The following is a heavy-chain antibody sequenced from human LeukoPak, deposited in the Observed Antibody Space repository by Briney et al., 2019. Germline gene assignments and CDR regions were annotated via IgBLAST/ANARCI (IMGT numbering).Heavy chain of an antibody. J-gene: IGHJ5*02. Sequence: GESLKISCKGSGYSFTSYWIGWVRQMPGKGLEWMGIIYPGDSDTRYSPSFQGQVTISADKSISTAYLQWSSLKASDTAMYYCARTLGIAAASNWFDPWGQGTLVTVSS. CDR3: ARTLGIAAASNWFDP. CDR1: GYSFTSYW. V-gene: IGHV5-51*01. D-gene: IGHD6-13*01. CDR2: IYPGDSDT.